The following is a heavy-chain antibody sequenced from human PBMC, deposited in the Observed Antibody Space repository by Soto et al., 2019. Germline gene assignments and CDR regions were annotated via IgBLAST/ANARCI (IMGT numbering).Heavy chain of an antibody. V-gene: IGHV4-61*08. Sequence: QVKLQQSGPGLVKPSETLSLTCTVSGAALSSGGYFYTWVRQPPGQGLEWLGYIYYSGGTNYDPSLQSRVTLSLDKSKSQFCLRLISVTAADTAVYYCAREQSDDNYFYPWGQGTLVTVSS. CDR3: AREQSDDNYFYP. D-gene: IGHD6-19*01. J-gene: IGHJ5*02. CDR1: GAALSSGGYF. CDR2: IYYSGGT.